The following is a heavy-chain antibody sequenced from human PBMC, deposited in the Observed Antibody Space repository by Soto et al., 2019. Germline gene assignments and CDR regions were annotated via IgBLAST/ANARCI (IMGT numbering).Heavy chain of an antibody. CDR1: GYSFTSYW. CDR2: IDPSASYT. J-gene: IGHJ4*02. D-gene: IGHD7-27*01. CDR3: TSTLGY. V-gene: IGHV5-10-1*01. Sequence: GEPLTIPCKGSGYSFTSYWVRWVRRMPGEGLEWMGRIDPSASYTYDGSSFQGHVTISADKSISTAYLQMNSLKTEDTAFYYCTSTLGYWGQGTLVTVSS.